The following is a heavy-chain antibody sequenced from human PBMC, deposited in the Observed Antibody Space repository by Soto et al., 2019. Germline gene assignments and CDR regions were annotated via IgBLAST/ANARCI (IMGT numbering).Heavy chain of an antibody. CDR2: IWYDGSNK. CDR1: GFTFSSYG. CDR3: ARDRGIAAATDAFDI. J-gene: IGHJ3*02. D-gene: IGHD6-13*01. V-gene: IGHV3-33*01. Sequence: GGSLRLSCAASGFTFSSYGMHWVRQAPGKGLEWVAVIWYDGSNKYYADSVKGRFTISRDNSKNTLYLQMNSLRAEDTAVYYCARDRGIAAATDAFDIWGQGTMVTV.